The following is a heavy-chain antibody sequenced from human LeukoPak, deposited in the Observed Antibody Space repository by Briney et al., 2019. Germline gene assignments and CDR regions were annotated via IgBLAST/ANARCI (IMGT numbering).Heavy chain of an antibody. CDR1: GFTFSSYW. Sequence: GGSLRLSCAASGFTFSSYWMSWVRQAPGKGLEWVANIKQDGSEKYYVDSVKGRFTISRDNAKNSLYLQMNSLRAEDTAVYYCARDVDYVWGSTFDYWGQGTLATVSS. CDR2: IKQDGSEK. V-gene: IGHV3-7*03. D-gene: IGHD3-16*01. CDR3: ARDVDYVWGSTFDY. J-gene: IGHJ4*02.